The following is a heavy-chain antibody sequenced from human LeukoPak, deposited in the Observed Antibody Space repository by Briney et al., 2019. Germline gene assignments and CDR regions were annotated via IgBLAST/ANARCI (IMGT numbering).Heavy chain of an antibody. CDR2: INHSGST. J-gene: IGHJ4*02. CDR1: GGSFSGYY. V-gene: IGHV4-34*01. D-gene: IGHD2-15*01. CDR3: ARAVVVVAATTAARYYFDY. Sequence: PSETLSLTCAVYGGSFSGYYWSWIRQPPGKGLEWIGEINHSGSTNYNPSLKSRVTISVDTSKNQFSLKLSSVTAADTAVYYCARAVVVVAATTAARYYFDYWGQGTLVTVSS.